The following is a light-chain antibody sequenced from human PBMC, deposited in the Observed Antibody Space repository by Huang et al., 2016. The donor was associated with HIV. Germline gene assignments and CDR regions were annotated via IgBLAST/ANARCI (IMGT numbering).Light chain of an antibody. J-gene: IGKJ2*01. CDR3: QQYNNWPPDT. CDR1: QSVSSN. CDR2: GAS. Sequence: EIVMTQCPATLSVSPGERATLSCRASQSVSSNLAWYQQKPGQAPRLLIYGASTRATGIPARFSGSGSGTEFTLTISSLQSEDFAVYYCQQYNNWPPDTFGQGTKLEIK. V-gene: IGKV3-15*01.